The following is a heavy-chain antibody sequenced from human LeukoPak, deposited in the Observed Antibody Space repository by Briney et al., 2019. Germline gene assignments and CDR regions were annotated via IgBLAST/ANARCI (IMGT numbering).Heavy chain of an antibody. J-gene: IGHJ3*02. V-gene: IGHV4-34*01. D-gene: IGHD2-21*02. CDR3: ARSPAYCGGDCPTGGAFDI. Sequence: SSETLSLTCAVYGGSLSGYYWSWIRQPPGKGLEWIGTIYYSGSTYYNPSLKSRVTISVDTSKNQFSLKLSSVTAADTALYYCARSPAYCGGDCPTGGAFDIWGQGTTVTVSS. CDR1: GGSLSGYY. CDR2: IYYSGST.